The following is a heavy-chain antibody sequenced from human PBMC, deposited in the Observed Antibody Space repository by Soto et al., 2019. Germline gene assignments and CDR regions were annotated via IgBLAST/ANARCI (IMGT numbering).Heavy chain of an antibody. CDR3: ARDTVLTGMFDF. CDR2: VYYTGTT. CDR1: GGSIGSYH. D-gene: IGHD4-17*01. J-gene: IGHJ4*02. Sequence: SETLSLTCTVSGGSIGSYHWSWVRQPPGRGLEWIASVYYTGTTNYNPSLGSRVTISIDAPENQISLKLTSVTAADTAFYYCARDTVLTGMFDFWGQGTLVTVSS. V-gene: IGHV4-59*01.